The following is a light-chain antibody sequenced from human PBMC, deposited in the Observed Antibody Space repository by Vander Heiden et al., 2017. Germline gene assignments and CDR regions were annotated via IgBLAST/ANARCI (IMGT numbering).Light chain of an antibody. CDR3: QQFNSYPLT. J-gene: IGKJ4*01. CDR2: AAS. CDR1: QGISSY. Sequence: DTRLTHSPASLSASVGDRVTITCRASQGISSYLAWYQQKPGKAPKLLIYAASTLQSGVPSRFSGSGSGTEFTLTISSLQPEDFATYYCQQFNSYPLTFGGGTKVEIK. V-gene: IGKV1-9*01.